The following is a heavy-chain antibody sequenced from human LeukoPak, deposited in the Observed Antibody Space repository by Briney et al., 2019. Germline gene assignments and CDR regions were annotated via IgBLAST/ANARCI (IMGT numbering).Heavy chain of an antibody. D-gene: IGHD2-15*01. CDR1: GFTFNTYG. V-gene: IGHV3-33*01. Sequence: PGRSLRLSCAASGFTFNTYGMNWVRQAPGKRLEWVAIIWHDGSDKYYAESVKGRFTISRDNSKNTLYLQVNSLRAEDTAVYYCARVGCTGGSCLAYNYYAMDVWGQGTTVTVSS. CDR2: IWHDGSDK. J-gene: IGHJ6*02. CDR3: ARVGCTGGSCLAYNYYAMDV.